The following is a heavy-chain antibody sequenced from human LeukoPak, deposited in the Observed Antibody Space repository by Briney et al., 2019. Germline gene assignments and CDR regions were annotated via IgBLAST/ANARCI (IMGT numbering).Heavy chain of an antibody. Sequence: ASVKVSCKASGYTFTGYYMHWVRQAPGQGLEWMGWINPNSGGTNYAQKFQGRVTMTRDTSISTAYMELSRLRSDDTAVYYCAILTYSSSWTYYYYYYGMDVWGRGTTVTVSS. J-gene: IGHJ6*02. V-gene: IGHV1-2*02. CDR3: AILTYSSSWTYYYYYYGMDV. CDR2: INPNSGGT. D-gene: IGHD6-13*01. CDR1: GYTFTGYY.